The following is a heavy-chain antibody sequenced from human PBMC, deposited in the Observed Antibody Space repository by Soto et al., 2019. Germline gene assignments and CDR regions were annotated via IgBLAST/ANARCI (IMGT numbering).Heavy chain of an antibody. J-gene: IGHJ4*02. CDR2: IYPGNSNT. CDR3: ARPSDVGLASSFEY. Sequence: GESLKISCQGSGYSFTNYWIGWVRQMPGTGLEWLGIIYPGNSNTRYSPSFEGQDTMSADKSINTAYLQWSSLRASDTAIYFCARPSDVGLASSFEYWGQGTQVTVSS. CDR1: GYSFTNYW. V-gene: IGHV5-51*01.